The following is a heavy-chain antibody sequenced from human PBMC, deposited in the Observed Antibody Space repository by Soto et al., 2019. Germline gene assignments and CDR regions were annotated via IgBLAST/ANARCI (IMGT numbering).Heavy chain of an antibody. D-gene: IGHD5-18*01. V-gene: IGHV3-11*01. CDR1: GFTFSDYY. Sequence: GESLRLSCAASGFTFSDYYMSWIRQAPGKGLEWVSYISSSGSTIYYADSVKGRFTIYRDNAKNSLYLQMNSLISEETAVYYCARVVVKKSSGYSYGLSLSTVHYYYMDVWGKGTTVTVSS. J-gene: IGHJ6*03. CDR2: ISSSGSTI. CDR3: ARVVVKKSSGYSYGLSLSTVHYYYMDV.